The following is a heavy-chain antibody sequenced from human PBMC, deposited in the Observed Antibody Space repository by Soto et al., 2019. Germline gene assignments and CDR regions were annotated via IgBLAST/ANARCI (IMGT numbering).Heavy chain of an antibody. CDR3: ARGEWLGERRFDP. CDR1: GGSISSGGYY. CDR2: IYYSGST. Sequence: QVQLQESGPGLVKPSQTLSLTCTVSGGSISSGGYYWSWIRQHPGKGLEWIGYIYYSGSTYYNPSPKSRVTISVDPSKNQFSLKLSSVTAADTAVYYCARGEWLGERRFDPWGQGTLVTVSS. V-gene: IGHV4-31*03. J-gene: IGHJ5*02. D-gene: IGHD3-16*01.